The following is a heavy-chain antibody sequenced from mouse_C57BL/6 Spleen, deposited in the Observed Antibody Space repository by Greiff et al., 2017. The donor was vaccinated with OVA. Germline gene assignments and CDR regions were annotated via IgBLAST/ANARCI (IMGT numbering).Heavy chain of an antibody. CDR1: VYTFTSYW. CDR3: ARSRATMVTTGFAY. V-gene: IGHV1-69*01. D-gene: IGHD2-2*01. CDR2: IDPSDSYT. Sequence: QVQLQQPGAELVLPCASVQLSCKASVYTFTSYWLHWLQPSPGPGLEWIGEIDPSDSYTNYNQKFKGKSTLTVDKSSSTAYMQLSSLTSEDSAVYYCARSRATMVTTGFAYWGQGTLVTVSA. J-gene: IGHJ3*01.